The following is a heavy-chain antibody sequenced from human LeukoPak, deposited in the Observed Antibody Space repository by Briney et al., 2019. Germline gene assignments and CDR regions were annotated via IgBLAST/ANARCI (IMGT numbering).Heavy chain of an antibody. CDR2: ISSSSSYI. CDR3: ARAPSYYDFWTGYYDHYFMDV. V-gene: IGHV3-21*01. D-gene: IGHD3-3*01. J-gene: IGHJ6*03. CDR1: GFTFSSYN. Sequence: GRSLRPSCAASGFTFSSYNMNWVRHAPGKGLEWVSSISSSSSYIYYSDSVKGRFTISRDNAKKSLCLQMNSLRAEDTAVYYCARAPSYYDFWTGYYDHYFMDVWGKGTTVTVSS.